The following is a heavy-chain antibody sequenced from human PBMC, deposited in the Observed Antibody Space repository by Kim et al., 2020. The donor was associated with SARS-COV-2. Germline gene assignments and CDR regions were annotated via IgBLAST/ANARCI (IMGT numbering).Heavy chain of an antibody. Sequence: ASVKVSCKASGYTFTSYDINWVRQATGQGLEWMGWMNPNSGNTGYAQKFQGRVTMTRNTSISTAYMELSSLRSEDTAVYYCAISAQQLGTYYFDYWGQGTLVTVSS. V-gene: IGHV1-8*01. CDR2: MNPNSGNT. CDR1: GYTFTSYD. J-gene: IGHJ4*02. CDR3: AISAQQLGTYYFDY. D-gene: IGHD6-13*01.